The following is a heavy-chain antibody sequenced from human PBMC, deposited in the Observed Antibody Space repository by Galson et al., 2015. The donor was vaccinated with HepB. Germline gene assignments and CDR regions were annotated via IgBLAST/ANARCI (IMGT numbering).Heavy chain of an antibody. Sequence: SGAEVKKPGESLRLSCAASGFTFSTYTLHWVRQAPGKGLEWVSGIYGSGGSIFYADSVKGRFAISRDNSKNTLYLQMNSLRAEDTALYFCAKDRVPNADWTVDYWGQGTLVTVSS. CDR2: IYGSGGSI. V-gene: IGHV3-23*01. J-gene: IGHJ4*02. D-gene: IGHD3/OR15-3a*01. CDR3: AKDRVPNADWTVDY. CDR1: GFTFSTYT.